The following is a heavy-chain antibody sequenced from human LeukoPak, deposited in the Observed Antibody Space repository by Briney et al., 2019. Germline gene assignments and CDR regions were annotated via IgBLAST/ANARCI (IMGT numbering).Heavy chain of an antibody. Sequence: GGSLRLSCAASGFTFSSYGTHWVRQAPGKRLEWVAVISYDGSNKYYADSVKGRFTISRDNSKNTLYLQMNSLRAEDTAVYYCAKDPGYCSGGSCSPLYYFDYWARGTLVTVSS. D-gene: IGHD2-15*01. CDR2: ISYDGSNK. J-gene: IGHJ4*02. V-gene: IGHV3-30*18. CDR3: AKDPGYCSGGSCSPLYYFDY. CDR1: GFTFSSYG.